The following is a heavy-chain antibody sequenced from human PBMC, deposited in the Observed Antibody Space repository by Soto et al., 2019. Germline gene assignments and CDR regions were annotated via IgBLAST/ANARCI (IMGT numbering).Heavy chain of an antibody. Sequence: VQLVESGGGLVQPGGSLRLSCAASGFAFGSYWMHWVRQAPGKGLVWVSRISQDGAIATQADSVKGRFTISRDNAKNTLFLQMNSLRADDTPVYYCLRDQRHWNEFADQWGQGTLVTVSS. CDR3: LRDQRHWNEFADQ. CDR2: ISQDGAIA. V-gene: IGHV3-74*01. D-gene: IGHD1-1*01. CDR1: GFAFGSYW. J-gene: IGHJ4*02.